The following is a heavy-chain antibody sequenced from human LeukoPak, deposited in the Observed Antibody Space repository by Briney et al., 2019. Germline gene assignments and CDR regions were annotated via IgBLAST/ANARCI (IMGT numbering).Heavy chain of an antibody. CDR2: INSDGRIT. J-gene: IGHJ6*02. Sequence: GGSLRLSCAASGFTFSSYWMHWVRQAPGKGLVWVSRINSDGRITNYTDSVKGRFTISRDNAKNTLYLQMNSLTAEDTALYYCTRVQAGRSGLMDVWGRGTTVTVSS. D-gene: IGHD2-8*02. CDR1: GFTFSSYW. V-gene: IGHV3-74*01. CDR3: TRVQAGRSGLMDV.